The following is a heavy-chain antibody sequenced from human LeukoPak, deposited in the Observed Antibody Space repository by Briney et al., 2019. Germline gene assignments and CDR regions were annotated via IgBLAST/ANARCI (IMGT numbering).Heavy chain of an antibody. CDR3: ARGRAGRKGWFDP. J-gene: IGHJ5*02. CDR2: MNPNSGNS. Sequence: AASVKVSCKASGYTFTTYDINWVRQATGQGLEWMGWMNPNSGNSGYAQKFQGRVTMTRNTSISTAYMELSSLKSEDTVVYYCARGRAGRKGWFDPWGQGTLVTVSS. V-gene: IGHV1-8*01. CDR1: GYTFTTYD.